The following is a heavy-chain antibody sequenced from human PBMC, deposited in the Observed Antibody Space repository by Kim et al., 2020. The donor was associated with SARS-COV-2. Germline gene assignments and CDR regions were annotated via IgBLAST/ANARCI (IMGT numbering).Heavy chain of an antibody. J-gene: IGHJ6*02. CDR1: GGSISSYY. CDR2: IYYSGST. Sequence: SETLSLTCTVSGGSISSYYWSWIRQPPGKGLEWIGYIYYSGSTNYNPSLKSRVTISVDTSKNQFSLKLSSVTAADTAVYYCARDRTTVTRHYYYGMDVWGQGTTVTVSS. D-gene: IGHD4-4*01. CDR3: ARDRTTVTRHYYYGMDV. V-gene: IGHV4-59*13.